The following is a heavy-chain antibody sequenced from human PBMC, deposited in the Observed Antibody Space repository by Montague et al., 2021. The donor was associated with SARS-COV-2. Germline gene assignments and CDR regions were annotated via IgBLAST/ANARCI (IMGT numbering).Heavy chain of an antibody. Sequence: SETLSLTCTVSGGSISSSNYYWGWIRQPPGQGLEWIGSINYSGTTYYNPSLQSRVTISVDTSKDQFSLKLSSVTAADTAVYYCARETYTSGLFYQFDYWGQGTLVTVSS. V-gene: IGHV4-39*01. J-gene: IGHJ4*02. D-gene: IGHD6-19*01. CDR3: ARETYTSGLFYQFDY. CDR1: GGSISSSNYY. CDR2: INYSGTT.